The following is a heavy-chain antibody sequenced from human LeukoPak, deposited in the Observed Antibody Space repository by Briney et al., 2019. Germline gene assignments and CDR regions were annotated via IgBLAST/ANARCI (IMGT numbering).Heavy chain of an antibody. CDR3: VKTSRGDYYDSSGYIDY. V-gene: IGHV3-64D*06. CDR2: ISSNGGST. D-gene: IGHD3-22*01. Sequence: GGSLRLSCSASGFTFSSYTMHWVRQAPGKGLEYVSAISSNGGSTYYADSVKGRFTISRDNSKNTLYLQMSSLRAEDTAVYYCVKTSRGDYYDSSGYIDYWGQGTLVTVSS. CDR1: GFTFSSYT. J-gene: IGHJ4*02.